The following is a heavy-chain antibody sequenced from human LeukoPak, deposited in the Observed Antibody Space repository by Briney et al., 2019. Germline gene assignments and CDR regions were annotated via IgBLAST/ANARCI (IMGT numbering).Heavy chain of an antibody. CDR2: ISAYKGNT. D-gene: IGHD3-10*01. CDR3: ARDYYGSAPSHWFDP. J-gene: IGHJ5*02. V-gene: IGHV1-18*01. CDR1: GYTFTSYG. Sequence: ASVKVSCKASGYTFTSYGISWVRQAPGQGLEWMGLISAYKGNTNYAQKLQGRVTMTTDTSTSTAYMELRSLRSDDTAVYYCARDYYGSAPSHWFDPWGQGTLVTVSS.